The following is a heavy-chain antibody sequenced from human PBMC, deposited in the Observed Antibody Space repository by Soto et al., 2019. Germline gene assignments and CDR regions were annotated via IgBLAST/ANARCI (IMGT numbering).Heavy chain of an antibody. CDR1: GGSISSYY. CDR3: ASSSGYSSGWRYFDY. J-gene: IGHJ4*02. D-gene: IGHD6-19*01. V-gene: IGHV4-59*01. Sequence: SETLSLTCTVSGGSISSYYWSWIRQPPGKGLEWIGYIYYSGSTNYNPSLKSRVTISVDTSKNQFSLKLSSVTAADTAVYYCASSSGYSSGWRYFDYWGQGTLVTVSS. CDR2: IYYSGST.